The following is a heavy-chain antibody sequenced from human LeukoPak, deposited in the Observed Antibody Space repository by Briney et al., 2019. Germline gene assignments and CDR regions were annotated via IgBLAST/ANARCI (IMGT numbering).Heavy chain of an antibody. J-gene: IGHJ4*02. CDR1: GYTFSSFG. D-gene: IGHD3-9*01. V-gene: IGHV1-18*01. Sequence: GASVKVSCKASGYTFSSFGVTWVRQAPGQGLEWMGWISAKNGNTSYAEKFQGRVTMTTDTSTSTAYMELTSLRSDDTAVFYCARVGRHFDWLFSHWGQGTLVTVSS. CDR2: ISAKNGNT. CDR3: ARVGRHFDWLFSH.